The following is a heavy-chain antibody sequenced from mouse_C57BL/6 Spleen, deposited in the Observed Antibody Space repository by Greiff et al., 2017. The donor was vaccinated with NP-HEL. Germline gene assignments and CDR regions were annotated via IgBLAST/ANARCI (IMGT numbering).Heavy chain of an antibody. Sequence: QVQLQQPGAELVKPGASVKLSCKASGYTFTSYWMHWVKQRPGQGLEWIGMIHPNSGSTNYNEKFKSKATLTVDKSSSTAYMQLSSLTSEDSAVYFCARCLTAQVAFAYWGQGSLVTVSA. CDR3: ARCLTAQVAFAY. D-gene: IGHD3-2*02. V-gene: IGHV1-64*01. CDR2: IHPNSGST. J-gene: IGHJ3*01. CDR1: GYTFTSYW.